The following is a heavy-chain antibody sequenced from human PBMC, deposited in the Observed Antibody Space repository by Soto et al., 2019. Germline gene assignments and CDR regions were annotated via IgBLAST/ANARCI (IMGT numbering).Heavy chain of an antibody. J-gene: IGHJ4*02. D-gene: IGHD2-15*01. V-gene: IGHV3-66*01. CDR3: AREGVVAASD. CDR2: IYSGGST. Sequence: EVQLVESGGGLVQPGGSLRLSCAASGFTVSSYYMSWVRQAPGKGLEWVSVIYSGGSTNYADSVKGRFTIARDNSKNTLYLQMNSLRAEDTAVYYCAREGVVAASDWGQGTLVTVSS. CDR1: GFTVSSYY.